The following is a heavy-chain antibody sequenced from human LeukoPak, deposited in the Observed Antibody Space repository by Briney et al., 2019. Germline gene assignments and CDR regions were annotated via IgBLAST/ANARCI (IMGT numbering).Heavy chain of an antibody. V-gene: IGHV3-9*01. Sequence: GGSLRLSCAASGFSFEDYAMHWVRQAPGKGLEWVSGITWNSVTVGYADSVKGRFTISRDNAKNSLFLQMNSLRAEDTAFYYCAKDIARTFTAMDTGGFDYWGQGTLVTVSS. D-gene: IGHD5-18*01. J-gene: IGHJ4*02. CDR1: GFSFEDYA. CDR2: ITWNSVTV. CDR3: AKDIARTFTAMDTGGFDY.